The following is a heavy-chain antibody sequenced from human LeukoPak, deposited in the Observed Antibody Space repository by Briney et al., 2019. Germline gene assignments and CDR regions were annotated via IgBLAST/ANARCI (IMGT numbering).Heavy chain of an antibody. CDR2: ISSSSSYI. CDR1: GFTFRSYS. V-gene: IGHV3-21*01. CDR3: ARARSFWLADY. Sequence: GGSLRLSCAASGFTFRSYSMNWVRQAPGKGLEWVSSISSSSSYIYYADSVKGRFTISRDNAKNSLYLQTNSLRAEDTAVYYCARARSFWLADYWGQGTLVTVSS. D-gene: IGHD6-19*01. J-gene: IGHJ4*02.